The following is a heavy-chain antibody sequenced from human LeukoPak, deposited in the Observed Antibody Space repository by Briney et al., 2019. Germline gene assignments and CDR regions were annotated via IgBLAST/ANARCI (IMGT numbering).Heavy chain of an antibody. D-gene: IGHD3-9*01. J-gene: IGHJ4*02. Sequence: ASVEVSCKASGYPFTGYYIHWVRQAPGQGLEWMGWINPNSGGTNYAQKFQGRVIMTRDTSFSTAYMDLSRLRSDDTAVYYCARGFDWLEYYFDYWGQGTLVTVSS. CDR2: INPNSGGT. CDR1: GYPFTGYY. V-gene: IGHV1-2*02. CDR3: ARGFDWLEYYFDY.